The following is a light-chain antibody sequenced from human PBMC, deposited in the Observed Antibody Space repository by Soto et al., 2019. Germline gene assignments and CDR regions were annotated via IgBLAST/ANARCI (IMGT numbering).Light chain of an antibody. CDR1: QNVNAN. J-gene: IGKJ1*01. Sequence: EVVMTQSPATLSVSPGERATLSCRASQNVNANLAWYQQKPGQAPRLLIHGASTRATGIPARFSGSGFGTEFILTISSRLSEDCAVYYCQQYNTWLWTFGQGTKLEGK. CDR2: GAS. V-gene: IGKV3-15*01. CDR3: QQYNTWLWT.